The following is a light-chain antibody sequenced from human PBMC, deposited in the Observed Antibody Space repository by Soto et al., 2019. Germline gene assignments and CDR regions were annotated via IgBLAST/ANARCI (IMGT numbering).Light chain of an antibody. Sequence: EIVMTQSPATLSVSPGERATLSCRASQSVSINLAWYQQKPGQAPRLLIYGASSRATGIPARFSGSGSGTEFTLTISSLQPEDFAAYYCQQYNIWPRTFGQGTRLEIK. J-gene: IGKJ5*01. CDR3: QQYNIWPRT. CDR1: QSVSIN. CDR2: GAS. V-gene: IGKV3-15*01.